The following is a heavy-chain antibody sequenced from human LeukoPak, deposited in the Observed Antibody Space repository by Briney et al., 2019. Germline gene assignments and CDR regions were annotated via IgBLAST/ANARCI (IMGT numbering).Heavy chain of an antibody. V-gene: IGHV3-33*03. CDR2: IWYDGSNK. D-gene: IGHD1-1*01. CDR1: GFTFSSYG. Sequence: GGSLRLSCAASGFTFSSYGMHWVRQAPGKGLEWVAVIWYDGSNKYYADSVKGRFTISRDNARNSLFLQMNSLRGEDTAVYYCARGTAGFDYWGQGTLVTVSS. CDR3: ARGTAGFDY. J-gene: IGHJ4*02.